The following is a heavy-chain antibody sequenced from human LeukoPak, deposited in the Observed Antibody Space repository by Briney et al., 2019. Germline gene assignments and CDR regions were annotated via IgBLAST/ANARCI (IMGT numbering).Heavy chain of an antibody. Sequence: GGSLRLSCAASGFTFSDYAMHWVRQAPGKGLEWVALISYDGSIKYYADSVKGRFTISRENSKNTLYLQMNSLRAEDTAVYYCAKTAITMIPVVWWDYWGQGTLVTVSS. CDR3: AKTAITMIPVVWWDY. J-gene: IGHJ4*02. CDR1: GFTFSDYA. CDR2: ISYDGSIK. D-gene: IGHD3-22*01. V-gene: IGHV3-30*04.